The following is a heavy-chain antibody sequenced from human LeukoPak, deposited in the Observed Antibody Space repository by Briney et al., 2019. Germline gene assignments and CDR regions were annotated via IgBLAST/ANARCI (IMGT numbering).Heavy chain of an antibody. CDR3: ARGLHDYGDSNYYFDQ. D-gene: IGHD4-17*01. Sequence: GGSLRLSCSASGFTFGDDGWSWFRLAPGKGLEWISLIRKNAYGETTEYAASVRGRFIISRDDAKSIAYLHMNSLKTEDTALYYCARGLHDYGDSNYYFDQWGQGTLVTVSS. CDR2: IRKNAYGETT. J-gene: IGHJ4*02. V-gene: IGHV3-49*03. CDR1: GFTFGDDG.